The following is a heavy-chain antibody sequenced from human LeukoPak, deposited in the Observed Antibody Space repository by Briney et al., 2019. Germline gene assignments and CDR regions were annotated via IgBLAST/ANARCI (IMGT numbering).Heavy chain of an antibody. CDR3: ARAHMVGSYYYYYMDV. J-gene: IGHJ6*03. CDR2: IYYSGST. V-gene: IGHV4-39*07. CDR1: GGSISSSSYY. Sequence: SETLSLTCTVSGGSISSSSYYWGWIRQPPGKGLEWIGSIYYSGSTYYNPSLKSRVTISVDTSKNQFSLKLSSVTAADTAVYYCARAHMVGSYYYYYMDVWGKGTTVTVSS. D-gene: IGHD2-21*01.